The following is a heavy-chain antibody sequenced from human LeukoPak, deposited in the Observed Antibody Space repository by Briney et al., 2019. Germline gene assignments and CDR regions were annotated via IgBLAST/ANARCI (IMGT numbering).Heavy chain of an antibody. CDR2: INHSGST. CDR3: ARGRSPYDSSGYYYPEYFQH. D-gene: IGHD3-22*01. V-gene: IGHV4-34*01. J-gene: IGHJ1*01. Sequence: SETLSLTCAVYGGSFSGYYWSWIRQPPGKGLEWIGEINHSGSTNYNPSLKSRVTISVDTSKNPFSLKLSSVTAADTAVYYCARGRSPYDSSGYYYPEYFQHWGQGTLVTVSS. CDR1: GGSFSGYY.